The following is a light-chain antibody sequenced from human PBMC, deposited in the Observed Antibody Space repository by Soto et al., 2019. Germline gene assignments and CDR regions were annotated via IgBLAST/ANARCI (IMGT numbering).Light chain of an antibody. CDR2: GAS. CDR1: QSVSSN. V-gene: IGKV3-15*01. Sequence: EIVMTQSPATPSVSPGERATLSCRASQSVSSNLAWYQQKPGQAPRLLIYGASTRATGIPARFSGSGSGKDFPLTFSSLQSEDFAVYYCQQYNNWPPWTFGQGT. CDR3: QQYNNWPPWT. J-gene: IGKJ1*01.